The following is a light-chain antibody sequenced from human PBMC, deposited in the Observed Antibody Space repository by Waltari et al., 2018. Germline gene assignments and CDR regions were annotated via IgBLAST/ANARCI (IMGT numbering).Light chain of an antibody. V-gene: IGLV3-21*02. CDR1: NIGRDN. CDR3: QVGGSGTDHVV. J-gene: IGLJ2*01. CDR2: VDQ. Sequence: YLLTQAPSVSVAPGQTATITCGGSNIGRDNVHWYQQKPGQAPVLVGYVDQYRPSGIPDRFAGFNSGDTATLIISRAEAGDEADYYCQVGGSGTDHVVFGGGTKVTVL.